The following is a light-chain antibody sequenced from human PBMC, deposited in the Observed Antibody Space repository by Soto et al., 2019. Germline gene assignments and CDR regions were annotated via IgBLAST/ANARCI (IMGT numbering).Light chain of an antibody. CDR1: QSVSSSN. CDR3: QQYGDSPLT. CDR2: GAS. J-gene: IGKJ4*01. V-gene: IGKV3-20*01. Sequence: EIVLTQSPGTLSLSPGDRATLSCRASQSVSSSNLAWYQQKPGQAPRLLIYGASSRATGIPDRFSGSASGPDITLTITRLEPEDFAVYYCQQYGDSPLTFGGGTKVEIK.